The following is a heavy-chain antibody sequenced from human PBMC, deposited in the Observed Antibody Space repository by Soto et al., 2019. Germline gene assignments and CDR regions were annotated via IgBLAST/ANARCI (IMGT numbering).Heavy chain of an antibody. Sequence: EVQLLDSGGGLVQPGGSLRLSCAASGFTFSSYGMTWVRQAPGKGLEWVSFSSATGAGTYYADSVKGRFTISRDNSKNTLYLRMTRLRADDTAVYYCAKDRRAGGNYGFYSDFWGQGALVIVSS. CDR3: AKDRRAGGNYGFYSDF. J-gene: IGHJ4*02. V-gene: IGHV3-23*01. CDR2: SSATGAGT. CDR1: GFTFSSYG. D-gene: IGHD1-7*01.